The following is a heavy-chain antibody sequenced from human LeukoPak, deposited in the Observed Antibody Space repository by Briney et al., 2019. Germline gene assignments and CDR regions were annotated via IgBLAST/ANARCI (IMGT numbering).Heavy chain of an antibody. CDR1: GFTFSSYA. J-gene: IGHJ4*02. D-gene: IGHD3-22*01. V-gene: IGHV3-23*01. CDR2: ISGSGGST. Sequence: GGSLRLSCAGSGFTFSSYAMSWVRQAPGKGLEWVSAISGSGGSTYYADSVKGRFTISRDNSKNMLYLQMNSLRAEDTAVYYCAKDPNMYYYDSSAYFDYWGQGTLVTVSS. CDR3: AKDPNMYYYDSSAYFDY.